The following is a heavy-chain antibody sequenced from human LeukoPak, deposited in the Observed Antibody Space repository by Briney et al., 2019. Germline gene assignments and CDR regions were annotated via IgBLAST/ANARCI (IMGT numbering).Heavy chain of an antibody. CDR1: GFTFSSYS. CDR2: ISSSSGYM. CDR3: ARDRGVYSRTLED. Sequence: GGSLRLSCAASGFTFSSYSMNWVRQAPGKGLEWVSSISSSSGYMYYADSVKGRFTISRDNAKNSLYLQMNSLRVEDTAVYYCARDRGVYSRTLEDWGQGTLVTVSS. J-gene: IGHJ4*02. V-gene: IGHV3-21*01. D-gene: IGHD6-13*01.